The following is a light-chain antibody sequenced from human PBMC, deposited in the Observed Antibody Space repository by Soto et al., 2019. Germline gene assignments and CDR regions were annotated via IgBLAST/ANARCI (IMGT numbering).Light chain of an antibody. CDR3: QQYGSSPPP. CDR1: QTVRNN. CDR2: DAS. V-gene: IGKV3-11*01. J-gene: IGKJ2*01. Sequence: EIVLTQSPATLSLSPGERATLSCRASQTVRNNLAWYQQRPGQAPRLLIYDASSRATGIPARFSGSGSGTDFTLTISSLEPEDFAVYYCQQYGSSPPPFGQGTKLEIK.